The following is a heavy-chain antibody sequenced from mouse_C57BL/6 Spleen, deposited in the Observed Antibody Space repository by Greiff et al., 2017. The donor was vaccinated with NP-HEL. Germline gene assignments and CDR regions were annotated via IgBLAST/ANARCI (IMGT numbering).Heavy chain of an antibody. CDR3: ARGIYDGYRGAMDY. V-gene: IGHV5-4*01. Sequence: EVQVVESGGGLVKPGGSLKLSCAASGFTFSSYAMSWVRQTPEKRLEWVATISDGGSYTYYPDNVKGRFTISRDNAKNNLYLQMSHLKSEDTAMYYCARGIYDGYRGAMDYWGQGTSVTVSS. D-gene: IGHD2-3*01. CDR2: ISDGGSYT. J-gene: IGHJ4*01. CDR1: GFTFSSYA.